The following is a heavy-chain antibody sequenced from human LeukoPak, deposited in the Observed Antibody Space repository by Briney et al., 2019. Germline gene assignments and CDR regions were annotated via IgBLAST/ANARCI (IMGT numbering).Heavy chain of an antibody. CDR3: ARSSLWFGELLVPLSFDY. J-gene: IGHJ4*02. Sequence: GGSLRLCCAASGFTVSSNYMSWVRQAPGKGLEWVSVIYSGGSTYYADSVKGRFTISRDNSKTTLYLQMNSLRSEDMAVYYCARSSLWFGELLVPLSFDYWGQGTLVTVSS. V-gene: IGHV3-53*01. CDR2: IYSGGST. CDR1: GFTVSSNY. D-gene: IGHD3-10*01.